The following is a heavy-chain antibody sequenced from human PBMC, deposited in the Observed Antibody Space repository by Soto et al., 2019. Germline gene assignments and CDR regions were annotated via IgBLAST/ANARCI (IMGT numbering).Heavy chain of an antibody. V-gene: IGHV3-30*18. CDR2: ISYDGSNK. Sequence: GGSLRLSCAASGFTFSSYGMHWVRQAPGKGLEWVTVISYDGSNKYYADSVKGRFTISRDNSKNTLYLQMNSLRAEDTAVYYCAKDKAISSSSEAHYYYGMDVWGQGTTVTVSS. J-gene: IGHJ6*02. CDR1: GFTFSSYG. CDR3: AKDKAISSSSEAHYYYGMDV. D-gene: IGHD6-6*01.